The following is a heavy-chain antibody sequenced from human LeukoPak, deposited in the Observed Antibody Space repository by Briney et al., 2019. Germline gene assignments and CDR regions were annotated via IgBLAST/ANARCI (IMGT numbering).Heavy chain of an antibody. Sequence: ASVKVSCKASGHTFTSNFVHWVRQAPGQGLEWMAVLNSSDGDTTYAQKFQGRITMTRDTSTGTVYMELSSLRSEDTAVYYCAGETDAFDYWGQGTLVTVSS. CDR3: AGETDAFDY. V-gene: IGHV1-46*03. J-gene: IGHJ4*02. CDR1: GHTFTSNF. CDR2: LNSSDGDT.